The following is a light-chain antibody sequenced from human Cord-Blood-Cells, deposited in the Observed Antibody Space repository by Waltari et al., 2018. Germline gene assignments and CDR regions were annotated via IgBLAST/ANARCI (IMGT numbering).Light chain of an antibody. CDR1: QSVSSSY. J-gene: IGKJ4*01. Sequence: EIVLTQSPGTLSMSPGESATLSCRASQSVSSSYLAWYQQKPGQAPMLLIYGASSRATGIPDRFSGSGSGTDFTLTISRLEPEDFAVYYCQQYGSSPPLTFGGGTKVEIK. V-gene: IGKV3-20*01. CDR2: GAS. CDR3: QQYGSSPPLT.